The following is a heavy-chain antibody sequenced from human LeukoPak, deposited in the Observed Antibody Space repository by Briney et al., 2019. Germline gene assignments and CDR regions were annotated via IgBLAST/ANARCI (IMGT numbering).Heavy chain of an antibody. CDR1: GYRFTSCG. V-gene: IGHV1-18*01. CDR2: IYPYNGNT. CDR3: ARGMYSNSWRHDS. J-gene: IGHJ4*02. D-gene: IGHD6-13*01. Sequence: ASVKVSCKASGYRFTSCGINWVRQAPGLGLEWLGWIYPYNGNTFYAQKFQGRVTMTTDTSTTTAYMELRSLRSDDTAVYYCARGMYSNSWRHDSWGQGTLVTVSS.